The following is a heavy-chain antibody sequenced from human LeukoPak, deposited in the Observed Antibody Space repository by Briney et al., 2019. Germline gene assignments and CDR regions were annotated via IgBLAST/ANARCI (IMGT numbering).Heavy chain of an antibody. CDR3: ARDQRATVTSLFDY. Sequence: ASVKVSCKASGYTFTSYGISWVRRAPGQGLEWMGWISAYNGNTNYAQKLQGRVTMTTDTSTSTAYMELRSLRSDDTAVYYCARDQRATVTSLFDYWGQGTLVTVSS. CDR1: GYTFTSYG. D-gene: IGHD4-11*01. J-gene: IGHJ4*02. CDR2: ISAYNGNT. V-gene: IGHV1-18*01.